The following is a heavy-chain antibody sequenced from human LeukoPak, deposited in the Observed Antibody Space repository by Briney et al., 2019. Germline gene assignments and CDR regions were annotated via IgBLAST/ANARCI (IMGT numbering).Heavy chain of an antibody. D-gene: IGHD3-22*01. CDR1: GYTFTSYY. CDR2: INPSGAST. V-gene: IGHV1-46*01. Sequence: ASVKVSCKASGYTFTSYYMHWVRQAPGQGLEWMGIINPSGASTSYAQKFQGRVTMTRDTSTSTVYMELSSLRSEDTAVYYCARGSDPYYYDSSGYNHEILDYWGQGTLVTVSS. J-gene: IGHJ4*02. CDR3: ARGSDPYYYDSSGYNHEILDY.